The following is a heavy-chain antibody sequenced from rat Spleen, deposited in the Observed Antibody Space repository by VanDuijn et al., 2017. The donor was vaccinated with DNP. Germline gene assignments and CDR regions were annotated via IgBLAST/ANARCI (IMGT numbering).Heavy chain of an antibody. Sequence: EVQLVESGGGLVQPGRSLKLSCAASGFTFSDYYMAWVRQAPTKGLEWVAYISYAGGSTYYGDSVKGRFTISRDNAKSTLYLQMNSLRSEDMATYYCARPNYYAGSYPHYWGQGVMVTVSS. CDR2: ISYAGGST. CDR3: ARPNYYAGSYPHY. D-gene: IGHD1-12*02. V-gene: IGHV5-22*01. CDR1: GFTFSDYY. J-gene: IGHJ2*01.